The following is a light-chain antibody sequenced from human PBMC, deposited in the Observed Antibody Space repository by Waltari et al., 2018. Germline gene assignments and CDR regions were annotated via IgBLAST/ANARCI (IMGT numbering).Light chain of an antibody. CDR3: QQYNSYSLLS. CDR2: KSS. J-gene: IGKJ4*01. CDR1: QSISNW. V-gene: IGKV1-5*03. Sequence: DIQMTQSPSTLSASVGDRVIISCRASQSISNWLAWYQQRQGKAPKLLVYKSSTLESGVPSRFSGSGSGTEFTLTISSLQPEDFATYYCQQYNSYSLLSFGGGTKVEIK.